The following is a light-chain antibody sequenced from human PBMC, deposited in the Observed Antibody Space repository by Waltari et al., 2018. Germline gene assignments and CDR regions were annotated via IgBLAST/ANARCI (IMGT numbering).Light chain of an antibody. CDR2: RND. J-gene: IGLJ3*02. Sequence: QSVVTQPPSASAPPGQRVTMSCSGSNSNIGKHTVNWYQQLPGTAPKPLVRRNDQRAPGVPARFSASSTGTSASLAISGLQFDDEADYYCATWDDSRNGWVCGGGTRLTVL. CDR1: NSNIGKHT. CDR3: ATWDDSRNGWV. V-gene: IGLV1-44*01.